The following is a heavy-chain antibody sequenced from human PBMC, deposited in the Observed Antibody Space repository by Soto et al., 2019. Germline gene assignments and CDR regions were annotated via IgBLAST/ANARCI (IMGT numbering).Heavy chain of an antibody. Sequence: QVQLQESGPGLVKPSETLSLTCTVSGGSITTTTYYWGWIRQPPGKGLEWIGSIYYSGNTYYNPSLKSRVTISVGTSKRQFSLTLNSVSAVDTAVYYCAKVVYLWGSYCLSWFYPWGQGILVTVSS. J-gene: IGHJ5*02. CDR2: IYYSGNT. CDR3: AKVVYLWGSYCLSWFYP. D-gene: IGHD3-16*02. CDR1: GGSITTTTYY. V-gene: IGHV4-39*01.